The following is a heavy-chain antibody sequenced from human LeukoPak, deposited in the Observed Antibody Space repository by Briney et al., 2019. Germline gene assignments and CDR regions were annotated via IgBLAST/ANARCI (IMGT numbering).Heavy chain of an antibody. CDR2: VYYGAST. CDR3: ARALVRGVTGRYYYGMDV. D-gene: IGHD3-10*01. V-gene: IGHV4-59*01. CDR1: GGSISSYY. Sequence: SETLSLTCTVSGGSISSYYWSWIRQPPGKGLEWLGYVYYGASTNYSPSLKSRVTISVDTSKNQFSLKLTSVTAADTAVYYCARALVRGVTGRYYYGMDVWGQGTTVTVSS. J-gene: IGHJ6*02.